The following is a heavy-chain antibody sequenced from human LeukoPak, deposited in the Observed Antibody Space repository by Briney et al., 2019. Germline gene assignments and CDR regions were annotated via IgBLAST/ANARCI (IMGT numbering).Heavy chain of an antibody. CDR1: GGSISSGGYY. D-gene: IGHD3-22*01. Sequence: SETLSLTCTVSGGSISSGGYYWSWIRQHPGKGLEWIGYIYYSGSTYYNPSLKSRVTISIDTSKNQFSLRLSSVTAADTAVYYCARVDRGSRMDYWGQGTLVTVSS. CDR3: ARVDRGSRMDY. J-gene: IGHJ4*02. V-gene: IGHV4-31*03. CDR2: IYYSGST.